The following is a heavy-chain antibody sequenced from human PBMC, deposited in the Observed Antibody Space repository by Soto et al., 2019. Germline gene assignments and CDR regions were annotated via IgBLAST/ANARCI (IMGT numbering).Heavy chain of an antibody. CDR1: GYTFTSYD. Sequence: GASVKVSGKGAGYTFTSYDINWVRQATGQGLEWMGWMNPNSGNTGYAQKFQGRVTMTRNTSISTAYMELSSLRSEDTAVYYCARAVQGLPETGFGEFLPYYYYYYMDVWGKGTTVTLSS. D-gene: IGHD3-10*01. V-gene: IGHV1-8*01. CDR3: ARAVQGLPETGFGEFLPYYYYYYMDV. J-gene: IGHJ6*03. CDR2: MNPNSGNT.